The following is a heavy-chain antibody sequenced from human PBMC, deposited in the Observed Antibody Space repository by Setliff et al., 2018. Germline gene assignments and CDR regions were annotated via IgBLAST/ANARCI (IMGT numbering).Heavy chain of an antibody. CDR3: ARDPRRSYADFVSNWFDP. V-gene: IGHV1-18*01. CDR2: IGAHNSNT. Sequence: WASVKVSCKTSGYSFSNYGISWVRQAPGQGLEWLGWIGAHNSNTNYAEKFQGRLSMTTDTSKSTAYMELRSLRSDDTAVYFCARDPRRSYADFVSNWFDPWGQGTPVTVSS. D-gene: IGHD4-17*01. CDR1: GYSFSNYG. J-gene: IGHJ5*02.